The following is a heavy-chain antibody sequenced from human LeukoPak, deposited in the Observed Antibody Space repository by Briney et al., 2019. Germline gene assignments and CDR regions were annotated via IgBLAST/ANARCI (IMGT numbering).Heavy chain of an antibody. J-gene: IGHJ4*02. V-gene: IGHV4-39*01. Sequence: SETLSLTCSVSGASISSSPYSWGWIRQPPGKRLEWIATIYYSGRTDYNPSLQSRVTMSGDTSKNQFSLKLTSVTAADTAVYYCARGHSYSYGQYSDYWGRGTLVTVSS. D-gene: IGHD5-18*01. CDR1: GASISSSPYS. CDR3: ARGHSYSYGQYSDY. CDR2: IYYSGRT.